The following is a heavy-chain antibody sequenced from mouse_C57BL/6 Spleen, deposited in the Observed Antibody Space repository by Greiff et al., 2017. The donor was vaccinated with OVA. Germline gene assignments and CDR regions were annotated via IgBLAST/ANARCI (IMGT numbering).Heavy chain of an antibody. CDR2: INYDGSST. Sequence: EVMLVESEGGLAQPGSSMKLSCTASGFTFSDSYMAWVRQVPEKGLEWVANINYDGSSTHYLDSVKSRFIISRDNGKNILYLQMSSLKSEDTATYYCARGTGLDYWGQGTTLTVSS. V-gene: IGHV5-16*01. J-gene: IGHJ2*01. CDR3: ARGTGLDY. D-gene: IGHD4-1*01. CDR1: GFTFSDSY.